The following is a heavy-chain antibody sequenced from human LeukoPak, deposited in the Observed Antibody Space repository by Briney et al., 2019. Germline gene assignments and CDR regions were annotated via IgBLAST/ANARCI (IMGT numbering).Heavy chain of an antibody. J-gene: IGHJ4*02. D-gene: IGHD6-13*01. CDR3: AREGGGAADLDY. Sequence: GASVKVSCKASGGTFSSYAISWVRQAPGQGLEWMGGIIPIFGTANYAQKFQGRVTITADESTSTAYMELGSLRSEDTAVYYCAREGGGAADLDYWGQGTLVTVSS. CDR2: IIPIFGTA. V-gene: IGHV1-69*01. CDR1: GGTFSSYA.